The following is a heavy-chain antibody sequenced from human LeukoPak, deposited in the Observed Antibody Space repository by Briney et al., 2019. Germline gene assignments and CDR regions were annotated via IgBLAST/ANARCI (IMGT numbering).Heavy chain of an antibody. CDR2: NGATA. D-gene: IGHD7-27*01. CDR3: ARDGNWGFDY. J-gene: IGHJ4*02. CDR1: GFSFSSFA. Sequence: GGSLRLSCAASGFSFSSFAMTWVRQAPGKGLEWVSTNGATAYNADSVKGRFTISRDNAKNSLYLQMNSLRAEDTAVYYCARDGNWGFDYWGQGTLVTVSS. V-gene: IGHV3-48*03.